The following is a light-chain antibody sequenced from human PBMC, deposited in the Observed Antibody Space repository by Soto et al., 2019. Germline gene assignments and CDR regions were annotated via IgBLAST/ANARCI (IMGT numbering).Light chain of an antibody. CDR3: QQYDISPWT. CDR1: QSVSSF. CDR2: GAS. V-gene: IGKV3-20*01. J-gene: IGKJ1*01. Sequence: EIVLTQSPGTLSLSPVERATLSCMASQSVSSFLAWYQQKPGQAPRLLMYGASSRATGIPDRFSGSGSGTDFTLTISRLEPEDFAVYYCQQYDISPWTFGQGTKVDIK.